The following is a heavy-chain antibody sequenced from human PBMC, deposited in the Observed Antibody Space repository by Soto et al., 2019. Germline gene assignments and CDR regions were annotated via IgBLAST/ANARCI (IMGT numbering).Heavy chain of an antibody. D-gene: IGHD1-26*01. CDR2: IIPILGIA. Sequence: QVQLVQSGAEVKKPGSSVKVSCKASGGTFSSYTISWVRQAPGQGLEWMGRIIPILGIANYAQKFQGRVTITADKPTSTADMELSSLRSEDTAVYYCARDGAGMDVWGQGTTVTVSS. J-gene: IGHJ6*02. V-gene: IGHV1-69*08. CDR3: ARDGAGMDV. CDR1: GGTFSSYT.